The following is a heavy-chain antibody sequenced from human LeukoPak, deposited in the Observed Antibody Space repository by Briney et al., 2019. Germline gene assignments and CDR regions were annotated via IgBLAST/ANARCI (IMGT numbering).Heavy chain of an antibody. J-gene: IGHJ6*03. V-gene: IGHV3-49*04. CDR2: IRSKAYGGTT. Sequence: GGSLRLSCAVSGFTVDSSYLNWVRQAPGKGLEWVGFIRSKAYGGTTEYAASVKGRFTISRDDSKSIAYLQMNSLKNEDTAVYYCTRVSRSLEGNYYYYYYMDVWGKGTTVTISS. CDR1: GFTVDSSY. D-gene: IGHD1-1*01. CDR3: TRVSRSLEGNYYYYYYMDV.